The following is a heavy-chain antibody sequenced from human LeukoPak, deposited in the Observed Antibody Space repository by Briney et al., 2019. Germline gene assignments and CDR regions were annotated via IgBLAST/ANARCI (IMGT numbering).Heavy chain of an antibody. CDR3: ARAKYCSSTSCYPWGNWFDP. CDR1: GGSISSGSYY. CDR2: IYTSGST. Sequence: SETLSLTCTVSGGSISSGSYYWSWIRQPAGKGLEWIVRIYTSGSTNYNPSLKSRVTISVDTSKNQFSLKLSSVTAADAAVYYCARAKYCSSTSCYPWGNWFDPWGQGTLVTVSS. J-gene: IGHJ5*02. D-gene: IGHD2-2*01. V-gene: IGHV4-61*02.